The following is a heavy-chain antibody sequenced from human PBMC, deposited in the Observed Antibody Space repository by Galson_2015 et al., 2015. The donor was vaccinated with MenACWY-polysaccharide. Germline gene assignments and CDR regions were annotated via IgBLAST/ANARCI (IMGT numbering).Heavy chain of an antibody. Sequence: SVKVSCKASGYTFTTYAMHWVRQAPGQRLEWLGWINAGNGNTKYSQKFQGRVTVTWDTSASTAYLELSSLRSEDTAVYYCARERGGWFGYWDQGPLGTVSS. CDR1: GYTFTTYA. D-gene: IGHD2-15*01. CDR2: INAGNGNT. J-gene: IGHJ5*01. CDR3: ARERGGWFGY. V-gene: IGHV1-3*01.